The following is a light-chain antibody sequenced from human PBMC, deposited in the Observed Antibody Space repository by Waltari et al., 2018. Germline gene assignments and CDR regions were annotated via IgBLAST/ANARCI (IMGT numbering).Light chain of an antibody. CDR3: CSYTNTHVV. J-gene: IGLJ2*01. Sequence: QSALTQPASVSGSPGQSITPSCPGTSSPVGSNNLVSWYQQPPGQAPKLIVYEATKRTSGVSNRFSGSKSGNTASLTISGLQAEDEGDYYCCSYTNTHVVFGGGTKLTVL. CDR1: SSPVGSNNL. V-gene: IGLV2-14*02. CDR2: EAT.